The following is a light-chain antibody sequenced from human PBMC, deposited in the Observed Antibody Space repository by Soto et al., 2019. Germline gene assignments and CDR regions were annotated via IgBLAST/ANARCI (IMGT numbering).Light chain of an antibody. CDR3: QLYAGSPRT. CDR1: QSVRSNF. J-gene: IGKJ2*01. V-gene: IGKV3-20*01. Sequence: EIVLTQSPGTLSLSPGDTATLSCRASQSVRSNFLAWYQHKPGQAPRLLIHDAYSRATGIPDRFSGSGSDRDFTLTISRLEPEDFAVYYCQLYAGSPRTFGQGNKLEIK. CDR2: DAY.